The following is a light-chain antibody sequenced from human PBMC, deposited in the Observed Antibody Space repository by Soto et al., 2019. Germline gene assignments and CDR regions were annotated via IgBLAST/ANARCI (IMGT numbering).Light chain of an antibody. CDR2: AAS. CDR3: LQANRVPLS. CDR1: QGISTN. J-gene: IGKJ5*01. V-gene: IGKV1-12*01. Sequence: DIQVTQSPSSVSASVGDRVTMTWRASQGISTNLAWYQQKPGKAPKLLIYAASSLQSGVPPRFSGSGSGTDFTLTISSLQPEDFAIYYCLQANRVPLSFGQGTRLEIK.